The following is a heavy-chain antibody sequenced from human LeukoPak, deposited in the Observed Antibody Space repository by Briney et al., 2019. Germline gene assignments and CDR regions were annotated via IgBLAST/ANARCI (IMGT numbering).Heavy chain of an antibody. CDR3: ARDPDGIAVAGGQVSYFDY. J-gene: IGHJ4*02. V-gene: IGHV1-69*13. Sequence: GASVKVSCKASGGTFSSYAISWVRQAPGQGLEWMGGIIPIFGTANYAQKFQGRVTITADESTSTAYMELSSLRSDDTAVYYCARDPDGIAVAGGQVSYFDYWGQGTLVTVSS. D-gene: IGHD6-19*01. CDR1: GGTFSSYA. CDR2: IIPIFGTA.